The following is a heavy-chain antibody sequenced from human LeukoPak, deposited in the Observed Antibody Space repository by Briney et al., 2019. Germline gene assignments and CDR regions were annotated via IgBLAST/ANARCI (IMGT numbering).Heavy chain of an antibody. V-gene: IGHV4-39*02. Sequence: SETLSLTCTVSAGSISSSDYYWGWIRQSPGKGLEWIGRISYSGNTYYNPSLKSRVTISVDTSKNHFSLRLSSVTAADTAVYFCSRLTHSYYSDTSGYYPYYYMDVWGEGTTVTVSS. CDR2: ISYSGNT. CDR1: AGSISSSDYY. CDR3: SRLTHSYYSDTSGYYPYYYMDV. J-gene: IGHJ6*03. D-gene: IGHD3-22*01.